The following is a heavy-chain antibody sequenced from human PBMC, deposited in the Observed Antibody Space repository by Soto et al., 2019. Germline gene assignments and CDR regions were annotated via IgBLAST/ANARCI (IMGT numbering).Heavy chain of an antibody. CDR3: ASERHCSSTSCYFSQNANWFDP. D-gene: IGHD2-2*01. V-gene: IGHV4-30-4*01. CDR2: IYYSGST. Sequence: SETLSLTCTVSGGSISSGDYYWSWIRQPPGKGLEWIGYIYYSGSTYYNPSLKSRVTMSVDTSKNQFSLKLSSVTAADTAVYYCASERHCSSTSCYFSQNANWFDPWGQGTLVTVSS. J-gene: IGHJ5*02. CDR1: GGSISSGDYY.